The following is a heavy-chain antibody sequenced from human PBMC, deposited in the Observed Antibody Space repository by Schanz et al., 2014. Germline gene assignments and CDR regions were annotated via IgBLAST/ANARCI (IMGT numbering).Heavy chain of an antibody. D-gene: IGHD3-9*01. CDR2: ISSSSSYI. V-gene: IGHV3-21*04. CDR1: GFTLSSYA. CDR3: ARDAADFYDILTEEDY. J-gene: IGHJ4*02. Sequence: EVQLLDSGGGLVQPGGSLRLSCAAFGFTLSSYAMHWVRQAPGKGLEWVSSISSSSSYIYYADSVKGRFTISRDNSKNTLYLQMNSLRSDDTAVYYCARDAADFYDILTEEDYWGQGTLVTVSS.